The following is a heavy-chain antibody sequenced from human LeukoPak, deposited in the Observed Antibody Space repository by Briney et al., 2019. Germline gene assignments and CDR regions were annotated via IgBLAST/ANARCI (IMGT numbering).Heavy chain of an antibody. J-gene: IGHJ4*02. Sequence: GGSLRLSCAAAGFTFSSYWMHWVRQAPGKGLVWVSRINSDGSSTSYADSVKGRFTISRDNAKNTLYLQMNSLRAEDTAVYYCARGGGYSYAPYDYWGQGTLVTVSS. CDR1: GFTFSSYW. CDR2: INSDGSST. D-gene: IGHD5-18*01. V-gene: IGHV3-74*01. CDR3: ARGGGYSYAPYDY.